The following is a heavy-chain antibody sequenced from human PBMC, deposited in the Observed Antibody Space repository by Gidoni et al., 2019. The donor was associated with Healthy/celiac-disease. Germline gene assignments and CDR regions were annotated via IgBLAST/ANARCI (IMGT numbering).Heavy chain of an antibody. J-gene: IGHJ3*02. V-gene: IGHV4-61*02. CDR2: IYTSGST. Sequence: QVQLQESGPGLVTPSPTLSPTCTLPGRSISSGSSYWSWIRPPAGKGREWIGRIYTSGSTNYNPSLKSRVTIAVDTSKNQFSLKRSSVTAADTAVYYCARVPYYDFWSGSRDAFDIWGQGTMVTVSS. CDR3: ARVPYYDFWSGSRDAFDI. CDR1: GRSISSGSSY. D-gene: IGHD3-3*01.